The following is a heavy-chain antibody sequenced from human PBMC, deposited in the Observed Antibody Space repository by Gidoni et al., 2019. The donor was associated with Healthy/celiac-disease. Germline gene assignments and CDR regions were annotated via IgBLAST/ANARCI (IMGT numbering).Heavy chain of an antibody. D-gene: IGHD1-26*01. Sequence: QVQLQQWGAGLLKPSETLSLTCAVYGGSFSGYYWSWIRQPPGKGLEWIGEINHSGSTNYNPSLKSRVTISVDTSKNQFSLKLSSVTAADTAVYYCARVPQRGVGATRTYYFDYWGQGTLVTVSS. CDR2: INHSGST. V-gene: IGHV4-34*01. CDR1: GGSFSGYY. J-gene: IGHJ4*02. CDR3: ARVPQRGVGATRTYYFDY.